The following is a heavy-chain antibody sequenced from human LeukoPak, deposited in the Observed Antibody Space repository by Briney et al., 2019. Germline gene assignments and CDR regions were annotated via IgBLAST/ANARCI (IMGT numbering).Heavy chain of an antibody. D-gene: IGHD3-9*01. CDR2: ISSSSSYI. Sequence: GGSLRLSCAASGFTLSSYSMNWVRQAPGKGLEWVSSISSSSSYIYYADSVKGRFTISRDNAKNSLYLQMNSLRAEDTAVYYCARDVTYYDILTGYLPLYYFDYWGQGTLVTVSS. CDR1: GFTLSSYS. V-gene: IGHV3-21*01. CDR3: ARDVTYYDILTGYLPLYYFDY. J-gene: IGHJ4*02.